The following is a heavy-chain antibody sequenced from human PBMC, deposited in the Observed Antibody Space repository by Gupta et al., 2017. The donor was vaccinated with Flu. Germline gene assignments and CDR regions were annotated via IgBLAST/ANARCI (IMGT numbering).Heavy chain of an antibody. J-gene: IGHJ4*02. V-gene: IGHV1-3*01. Sequence: VRQAPGQRLEWMGWINAGNGNTKYSQKFQDRVIITRDTSASTVYMELSRLRSEDSAVYYCTRDGYYGRSGYGWGQGTLLTVSS. D-gene: IGHD3-22*01. CDR2: INAGNGNT. CDR3: TRDGYYGRSGYG.